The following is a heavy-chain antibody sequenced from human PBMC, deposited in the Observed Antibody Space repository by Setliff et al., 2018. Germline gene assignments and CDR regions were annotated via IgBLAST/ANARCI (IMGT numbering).Heavy chain of an antibody. V-gene: IGHV4-39*01. CDR1: GGSISSYY. D-gene: IGHD3-22*01. Sequence: SETLSLTCAVSGGSISSYYWSWIRQAPGKGLEWIGSIYYSGSTYYNPSLKNRVTISVDTSKNQFSLKLSSVTAADTAVFYCARLSGYYFDYWGQGTLVTVSS. J-gene: IGHJ4*02. CDR2: IYYSGST. CDR3: ARLSGYYFDY.